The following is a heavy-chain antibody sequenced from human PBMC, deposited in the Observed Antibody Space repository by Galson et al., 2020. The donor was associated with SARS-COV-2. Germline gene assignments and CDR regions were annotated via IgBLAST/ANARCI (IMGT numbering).Heavy chain of an antibody. CDR2: IDYSGST. CDR3: AREDIVVVPGALRGGFNF. CDR1: GGSIVNYY. J-gene: IGHJ4*02. V-gene: IGHV4-59*01. Sequence: SETLSLTCTVFGGSIVNYYWSWIRQPPGKGLEWIGYIDYSGSTHYNPSPKSRVSMSVDTSKNQFSLKVNSVTAADTAVYYCAREDIVVVPGALRGGFNFWGQGTLVTVSS. D-gene: IGHD2-2*01.